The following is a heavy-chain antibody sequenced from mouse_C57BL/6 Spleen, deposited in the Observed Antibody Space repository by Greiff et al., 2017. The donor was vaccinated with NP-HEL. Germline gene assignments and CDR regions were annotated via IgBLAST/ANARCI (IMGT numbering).Heavy chain of an antibody. V-gene: IGHV5-4*01. CDR1: GFTFSSYA. Sequence: EVHLVESGGGLVKPGGSLKLSCAASGFTFSSYAMSWVRQTPEKRLEWVATISDGGSYTYYPDNVKGRFTISRDNAKNNLYLQMSHLKSEDTAMYYCARDNDYYERGFAYWGQGTLVTVSA. CDR2: ISDGGSYT. CDR3: ARDNDYYERGFAY. D-gene: IGHD1-1*01. J-gene: IGHJ3*01.